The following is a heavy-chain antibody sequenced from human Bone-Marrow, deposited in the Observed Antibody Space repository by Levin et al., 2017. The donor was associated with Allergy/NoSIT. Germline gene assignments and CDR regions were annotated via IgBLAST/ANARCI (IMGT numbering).Heavy chain of an antibody. D-gene: IGHD6-13*01. J-gene: IGHJ4*02. CDR1: SLTTRGLG. CDR2: IYWDNEK. CDR3: ARRQSQYLVPEYFDS. Sequence: SLTTRGLGVGWFRQPPGKALEWLGIIYWDNEKRYRPSLKTRLTISMDTSNNQVVLRMSNMDPVDTGTYFCARRQSQYLVPEYFDSWGQGTLVTVSS. V-gene: IGHV2-5*02.